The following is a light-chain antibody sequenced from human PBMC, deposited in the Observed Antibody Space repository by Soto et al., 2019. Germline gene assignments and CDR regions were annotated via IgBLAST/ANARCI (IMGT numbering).Light chain of an antibody. Sequence: QSVLTQPASVSGSPGQSITISCTGTSSDVGGYNYVSWYQHHPGKAPKLIIFDVSNRPSGVSNPFSGSKSGNTASLTISGLQPEEEADYYSSSYQTSNTRQILFGNGIKV. J-gene: IGLJ1*01. CDR2: DVS. CDR3: SSYQTSNTRQIL. CDR1: SSDVGGYNY. V-gene: IGLV2-14*03.